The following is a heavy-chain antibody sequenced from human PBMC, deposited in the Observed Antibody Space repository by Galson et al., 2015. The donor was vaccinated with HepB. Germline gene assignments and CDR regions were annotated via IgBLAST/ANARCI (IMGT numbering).Heavy chain of an antibody. CDR1: GYSFTSYW. CDR3: ARGPRGSYGSLKELDYYYYYMDV. V-gene: IGHV5-51*01. Sequence: QSGAEVKKPGESLKISCKGSGYSFTSYWIGWVRQMPGKGLEWMGIIYPGDSDTRYSPSFQGQVTISADKSISTAYLQWSSLKASDTAMYYCARGPRGSYGSLKELDYYYYYMDVWGKGTTVTVSS. CDR2: IYPGDSDT. D-gene: IGHD5-18*01. J-gene: IGHJ6*03.